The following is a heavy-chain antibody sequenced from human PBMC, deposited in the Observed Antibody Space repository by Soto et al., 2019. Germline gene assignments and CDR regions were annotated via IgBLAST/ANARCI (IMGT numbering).Heavy chain of an antibody. D-gene: IGHD2-15*01. CDR1: GFTLSSNY. CDR2: INRGGST. Sequence: EEQLVESGGGLVQPGGSLRLSCAASGFTLSSNYMTWVRQGPGKGLERVSVINRGGSTYYADSVKGRFTISRDNAKNTVYLQMNSLRAEDTDVYYCASGRSYSYSGFVRDYYYYMDVWGKGTTVTVSS. J-gene: IGHJ6*03. CDR3: ASGRSYSYSGFVRDYYYYMDV. V-gene: IGHV3-66*01.